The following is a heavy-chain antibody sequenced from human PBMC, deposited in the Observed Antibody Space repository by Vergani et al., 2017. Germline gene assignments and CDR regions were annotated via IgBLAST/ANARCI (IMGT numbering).Heavy chain of an antibody. CDR1: GGSIDSGGYS. Sequence: QVQLQESGSRLVKPSQTLSLTCAVSGGSIDSGGYSWSWIRQPPGKGLEWIGNIYHSGGAYYNPSLKGRVTISVDTSKNQFSLEVTSVTAADTAIYFCARTESFILRYFHWALWGQGTLVTVSS. CDR2: IYHSGGA. D-gene: IGHD3-9*01. CDR3: ARTESFILRYFHWAL. J-gene: IGHJ4*02. V-gene: IGHV4-30-2*03.